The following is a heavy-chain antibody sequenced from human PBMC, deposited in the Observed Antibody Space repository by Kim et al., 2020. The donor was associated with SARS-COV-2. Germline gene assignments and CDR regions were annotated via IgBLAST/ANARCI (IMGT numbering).Heavy chain of an antibody. CDR3: ARDVRLWFGELFSYGMDV. D-gene: IGHD3-10*01. Sequence: KARFTISRDNAKNSLYLQMNSLRAEDTAVYYCARDVRLWFGELFSYGMDVWGQGTTVTVSS. V-gene: IGHV3-11*06. J-gene: IGHJ6*02.